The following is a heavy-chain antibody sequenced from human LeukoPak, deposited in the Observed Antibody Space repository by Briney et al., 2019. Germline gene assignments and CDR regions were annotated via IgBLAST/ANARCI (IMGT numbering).Heavy chain of an antibody. Sequence: PSETLSLTCTASGCSFSSYYWSWIRQPPGKGLEWIGYIYYSGSTNYNPSLKSRVTISVDTSKNQFSLKLSSVTAADTAVYYCARDWGRYCSGGSCYEYYFDYWGQGTLVTVSS. V-gene: IGHV4-59*01. D-gene: IGHD2-15*01. CDR1: GCSFSSYY. CDR2: IYYSGST. CDR3: ARDWGRYCSGGSCYEYYFDY. J-gene: IGHJ4*02.